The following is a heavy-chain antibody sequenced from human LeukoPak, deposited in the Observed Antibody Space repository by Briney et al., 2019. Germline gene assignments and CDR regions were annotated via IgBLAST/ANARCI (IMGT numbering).Heavy chain of an antibody. Sequence: SETLSLTCTVSGGSISSGDYYWSWIRQPPGKGLEWIGYIYYSGSTNYNPSLKSRVTISVDTSKNQFSLKLSSVTAADTAVYYCARSPSAVAPADYWGQGTLVTVSS. CDR3: ARSPSAVAPADY. J-gene: IGHJ4*02. CDR1: GGSISSGDYY. D-gene: IGHD2-2*01. V-gene: IGHV4-61*08. CDR2: IYYSGST.